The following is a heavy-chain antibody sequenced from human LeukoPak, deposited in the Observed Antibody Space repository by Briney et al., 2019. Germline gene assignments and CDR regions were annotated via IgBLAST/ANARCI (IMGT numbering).Heavy chain of an antibody. CDR2: ISSSGSTI. D-gene: IGHD6-13*01. Sequence: GGSLRLSCAASGFTFSSYEMNWVRQAPGKGLEWVSYISSSGSTIYYADSVKGRLTISRDNAKNSRYLQMNSLRAEDTAVYYCARGLAAANPGPNWFDPWGQGTLVTVSS. J-gene: IGHJ5*02. V-gene: IGHV3-48*03. CDR3: ARGLAAANPGPNWFDP. CDR1: GFTFSSYE.